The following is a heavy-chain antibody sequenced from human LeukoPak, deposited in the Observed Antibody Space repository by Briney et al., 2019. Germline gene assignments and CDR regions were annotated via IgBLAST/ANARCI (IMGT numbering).Heavy chain of an antibody. J-gene: IGHJ4*02. CDR2: ISYDGSNK. CDR1: GFTFSSYA. Sequence: GGSLRLSCAASGFTFSSYAMHWVRQAPGKGLEWVAVISYDGSNKYYADSVKGRFTISRDNSKNTLYLQMNSLRAEDTAVYYCARDSPYSQQQLAYYFDYWAREPWSPSPQ. D-gene: IGHD6-13*01. V-gene: IGHV3-30*04. CDR3: ARDSPYSQQQLAYYFDY.